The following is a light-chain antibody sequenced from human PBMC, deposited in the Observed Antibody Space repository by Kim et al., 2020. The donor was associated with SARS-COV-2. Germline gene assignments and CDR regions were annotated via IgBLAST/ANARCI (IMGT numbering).Light chain of an antibody. CDR3: QQYYSYPIT. Sequence: AIRPTQSPSSLSASTGDRVTITCRASQGISRYLAWYQQKPGKAPKLLIYAASTLQSGVPTRFSGSGSGTDFTLTISRLQSEDFATYYCQQYYSYPITFGQGTRLEIK. V-gene: IGKV1-8*01. CDR2: AAS. CDR1: QGISRY. J-gene: IGKJ5*01.